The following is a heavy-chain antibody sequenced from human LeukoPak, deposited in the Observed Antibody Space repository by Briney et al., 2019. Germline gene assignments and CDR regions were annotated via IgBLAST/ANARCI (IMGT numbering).Heavy chain of an antibody. CDR3: ARRLTKVDHGLDV. V-gene: IGHV4-4*02. J-gene: IGHJ6*02. D-gene: IGHD3-10*01. CDR2: IYHSGST. CDR1: GGSISSSNW. Sequence: NTSGTLSLTCAVSGGSISSSNWWSWVRLPPGKGLEWIGEIYHSGSTNYNPSLKSRVTISIDTSKNQFSLKLTSVTAADTAVYYCARRLTKVDHGLDVWGQGTTVTVSS.